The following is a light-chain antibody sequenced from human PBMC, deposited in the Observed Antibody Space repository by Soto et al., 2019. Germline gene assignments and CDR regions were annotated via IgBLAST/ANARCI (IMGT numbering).Light chain of an antibody. Sequence: EIVMTQSPATLSVSPGERATLSCRASQSVSTSLAWYQQKPCQAPRLLIYGASTRATGIPARFSGSGSGTECTRTISSLQSEDCAVYYCQKYNDWPSTFGQGTRLEIK. V-gene: IGKV3-15*01. CDR2: GAS. CDR1: QSVSTS. J-gene: IGKJ5*01. CDR3: QKYNDWPST.